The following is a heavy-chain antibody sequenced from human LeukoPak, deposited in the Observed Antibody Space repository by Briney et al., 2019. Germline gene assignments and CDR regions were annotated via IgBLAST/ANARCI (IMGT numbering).Heavy chain of an antibody. D-gene: IGHD1-26*01. J-gene: IGHJ3*01. V-gene: IGHV4-61*01. CDR2: IYYSGST. CDR3: ARDLWELQSAFDL. CDR1: GASVSSGSYY. Sequence: SETLSLTCTVSGASVSSGSYYWSWIRQPPGKGLEWIGYIYYSGSTNYNPSLMSRVIISVDTSKNQFSLKLRSVTAADTAVYYCARDLWELQSAFDLWGQGTMVTVSS.